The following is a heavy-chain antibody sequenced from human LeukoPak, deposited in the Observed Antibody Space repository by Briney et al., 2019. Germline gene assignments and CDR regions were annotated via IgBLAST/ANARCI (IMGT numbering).Heavy chain of an antibody. J-gene: IGHJ4*02. CDR2: IHDSGST. V-gene: IGHV4-30-4*07. CDR1: GDSISSGGYS. Sequence: SETLSLTCAVSGDSISSGGYSWSWIRQTPGKGLEWIAYIHDSGSTYNNPSLKTRLSISIDTSKNQFSLKLNSVSAADTAVYYCARGGMITFGNFDYWGPGTLVTVSS. D-gene: IGHD3-16*01. CDR3: ARGGMITFGNFDY.